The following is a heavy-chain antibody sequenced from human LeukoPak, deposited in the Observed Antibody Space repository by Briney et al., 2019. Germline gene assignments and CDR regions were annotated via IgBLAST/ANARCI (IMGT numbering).Heavy chain of an antibody. CDR1: GGTFSGYA. D-gene: IGHD3-3*01. V-gene: IGHV1-69*13. Sequence: SVKVSCKASGGTFSGYAISWVRQAPGQGLEWMGGIIPIFGTANYAQKFQGRVTITADESTSTAYMELSSLRSEDTAVYYCASARVLEWLGNAFDIWGQGTMVTVSS. CDR3: ASARVLEWLGNAFDI. J-gene: IGHJ3*02. CDR2: IIPIFGTA.